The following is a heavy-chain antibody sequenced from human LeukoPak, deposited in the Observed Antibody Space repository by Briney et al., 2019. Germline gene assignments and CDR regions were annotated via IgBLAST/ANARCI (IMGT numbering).Heavy chain of an antibody. J-gene: IGHJ5*02. Sequence: ASVKVSCKASGYTFIGYYIHWVRQAPGQGLEWMGWINPNSGGTNYAQKFQGRVTMTRDTSISTAYMELSSLRSEDTAVYYCARDQVVATSTETRNWFDPWGQGTLVTVSS. V-gene: IGHV1-2*02. CDR1: GYTFIGYY. CDR3: ARDQVVATSTETRNWFDP. CDR2: INPNSGGT. D-gene: IGHD5-12*01.